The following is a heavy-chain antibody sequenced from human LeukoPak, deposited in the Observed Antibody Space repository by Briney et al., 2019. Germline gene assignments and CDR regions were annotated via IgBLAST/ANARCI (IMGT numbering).Heavy chain of an antibody. CDR3: ARERFLEWLRNWFDP. J-gene: IGHJ5*02. CDR1: GGSIGSYY. D-gene: IGHD3-3*01. V-gene: IGHV4-59*01. CDR2: IYYSGST. Sequence: PSETLSLTCTVSGGSIGSYYWSWIRQPPGKGLEWMGYIYYSGSTSYNPSLKSRVTISVDTSKNQFSLKLSSVTAADTAVYYCARERFLEWLRNWFDPWGQGTLVTVSS.